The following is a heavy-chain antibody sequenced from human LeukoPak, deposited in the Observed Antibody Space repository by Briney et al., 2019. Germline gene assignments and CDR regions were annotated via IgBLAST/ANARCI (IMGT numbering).Heavy chain of an antibody. Sequence: GGSLRLSCAASGFTLISYNMNWVRQAPGKGLEWVSYISSSSSTIYYADSVTGRFTVSRGNAKNSLFLQMNSLRDEDTAVYYCAREDYGEDYWGQGTLVTVSS. J-gene: IGHJ4*02. CDR1: GFTLISYN. V-gene: IGHV3-48*02. CDR2: ISSSSSTI. D-gene: IGHD4-17*01. CDR3: AREDYGEDY.